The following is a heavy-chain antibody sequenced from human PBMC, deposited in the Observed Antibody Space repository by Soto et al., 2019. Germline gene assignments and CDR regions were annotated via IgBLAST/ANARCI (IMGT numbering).Heavy chain of an antibody. CDR2: ISYDGSNK. V-gene: IGHV3-30*18. CDR3: AKVGGLAFVPYYYYYYGMDV. Sequence: PGGSLRLSCAASGFIVSSSYMSWVRQAPGKGLEWVAVISYDGSNKYYADSVKGRFTISRDNSKNTLYLQMNSLRAEDTAVYYCAKVGGLAFVPYYYYYYGMDVWGQGTTVTVSS. D-gene: IGHD3-16*01. J-gene: IGHJ6*02. CDR1: GFIVSSSY.